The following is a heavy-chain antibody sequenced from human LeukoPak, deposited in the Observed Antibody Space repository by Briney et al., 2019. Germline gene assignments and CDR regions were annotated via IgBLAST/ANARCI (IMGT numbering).Heavy chain of an antibody. CDR1: GFTFSSYG. CDR2: ISASGDST. CDR3: ASQLDYYDSSGDFDY. D-gene: IGHD3-22*01. Sequence: GGSLRLSCAASGFTFSSYGMSWVRQAPGKGLEWVSTISASGDSTYYADSVKGRFTISRDNAKNSLYLQMNSLRAEDTAVYYCASQLDYYDSSGDFDYWGQGTLVTVSS. V-gene: IGHV3-23*01. J-gene: IGHJ4*02.